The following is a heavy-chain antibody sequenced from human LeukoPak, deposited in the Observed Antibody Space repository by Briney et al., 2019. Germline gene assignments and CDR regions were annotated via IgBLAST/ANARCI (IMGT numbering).Heavy chain of an antibody. CDR2: ISSSSSYI. V-gene: IGHV3-21*01. J-gene: IGHJ5*02. D-gene: IGHD2-15*01. CDR1: GFTFSSYS. Sequence: PGGSLRLSCAASGFTFSSYSMNWVRQAPGKGLEWVSSISSSSSYIYYADSVKGRFTISRDNAKNSLYLQMNSLRAVDTAVYYCARDYCSGGSCYSRWFDPWGQGTLVTVSS. CDR3: ARDYCSGGSCYSRWFDP.